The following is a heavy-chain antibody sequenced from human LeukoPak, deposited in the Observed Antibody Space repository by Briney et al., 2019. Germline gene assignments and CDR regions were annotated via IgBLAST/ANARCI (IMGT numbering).Heavy chain of an antibody. D-gene: IGHD2-15*01. Sequence: GGSLRLSRAASGFILSSYEVNWVRQAPGTGLEWVSYISSSGTTTLYADSVKGRFSFSRDNAENSLYLHMNSLREEDTAVYYCVRECFDGNCYDAFDIWGQGTMVTVSS. CDR3: VRECFDGNCYDAFDI. CDR2: ISSSGTTT. CDR1: GFILSSYE. V-gene: IGHV3-48*03. J-gene: IGHJ3*02.